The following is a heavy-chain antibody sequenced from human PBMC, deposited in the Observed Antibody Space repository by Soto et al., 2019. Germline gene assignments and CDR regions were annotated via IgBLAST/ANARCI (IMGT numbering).Heavy chain of an antibody. V-gene: IGHV4-59*01. CDR3: ARYRREAVAGYTLDN. CDR2: VYNSGST. J-gene: IGHJ4*02. CDR1: GGSISSNY. Sequence: SETLSPTCTVSGGSISSNYWTWIRRPPGKGLEWIGYVYNSGSTNYNPSLKSRVTISEDTSKSQFSLKVNSMTAADTAVYYCARYRREAVAGYTLDNWGQGILVTVSS. D-gene: IGHD6-13*01.